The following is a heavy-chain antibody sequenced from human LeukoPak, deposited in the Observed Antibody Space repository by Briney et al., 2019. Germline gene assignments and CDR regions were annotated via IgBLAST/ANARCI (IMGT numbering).Heavy chain of an antibody. D-gene: IGHD3-22*01. CDR2: INSDGSST. CDR3: ARDLRWGYYYDSSGKDY. V-gene: IGHV3-74*01. CDR1: GFTFSSYR. J-gene: IGHJ4*02. Sequence: GGSLRLSCAASGFTFSSYRMHWVRQAPGKGLVWVSRINSDGSSTSYADSVKGRFTISRDNAKNTLYLQMNSLRAEDTAVYYCARDLRWGYYYDSSGKDYWGQGTLVTVSS.